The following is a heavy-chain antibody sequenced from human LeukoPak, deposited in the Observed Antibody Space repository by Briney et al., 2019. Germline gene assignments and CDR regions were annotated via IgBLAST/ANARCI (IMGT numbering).Heavy chain of an antibody. CDR3: ARVRCSSTSCYIGYAFDI. CDR2: IYHSGST. V-gene: IGHV4-4*02. CDR1: GGSISSSNW. Sequence: SGTLSLTCAVSGGSISSSNWWSWVRQPPGKGLEWIGEIYHSGSTNYNPSLKSRVTISVDKSKSQFSLKLSSVTAADTAVYYCARVRCSSTSCYIGYAFDIWGQGTMVTVSS. J-gene: IGHJ3*02. D-gene: IGHD2-2*02.